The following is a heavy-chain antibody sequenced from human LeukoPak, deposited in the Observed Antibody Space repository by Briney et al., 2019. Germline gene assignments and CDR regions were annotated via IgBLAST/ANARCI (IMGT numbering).Heavy chain of an antibody. CDR3: ATKQWLAPPPDS. CDR2: MNTDGTVT. Sequence: GGSLRPSCAASGFTFSKYWMLWVRQAPGKGLESVSRMNTDGTVTTYADSVKGRFTVSRDNADNTMFLQMNSVRDEDTAVYYCATKQWLAPPPDSWGQGTPVTVSS. J-gene: IGHJ4*02. V-gene: IGHV3-74*01. CDR1: GFTFSKYW. D-gene: IGHD6-19*01.